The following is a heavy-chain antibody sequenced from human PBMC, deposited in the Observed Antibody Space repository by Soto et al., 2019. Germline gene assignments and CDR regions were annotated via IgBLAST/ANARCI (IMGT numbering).Heavy chain of an antibody. CDR2: ISYDGSNK. D-gene: IGHD6-19*01. CDR3: ARDLAIAVAATSAFDI. J-gene: IGHJ3*02. V-gene: IGHV3-30*03. CDR1: GFTFSSYG. Sequence: GGSLRLSCAVSGFTFSSYGMHWVRQAPCKGLEWVAVISYDGSNKDYADSVKGRFTISRDNSKNTLYLQMNSLRAEDTAVYYCARDLAIAVAATSAFDIWGPGTMVT.